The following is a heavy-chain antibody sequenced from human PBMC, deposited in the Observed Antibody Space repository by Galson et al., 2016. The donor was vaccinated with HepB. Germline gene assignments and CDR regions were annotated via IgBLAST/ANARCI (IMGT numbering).Heavy chain of an antibody. CDR3: AKDLKDGTYYLDY. CDR2: ISGSGAAT. Sequence: SLRLSCAASGFTFTNNAMHWVRQAPGKGLEWVAAISGSGAATYYADSVQGRFSISRDNAKNTLDLQMNSLRVEDTAVYFCAKDLKDGTYYLDYWGQGTLVTVTA. V-gene: IGHV3-23*01. D-gene: IGHD5-24*01. J-gene: IGHJ4*02. CDR1: GFTFTNNA.